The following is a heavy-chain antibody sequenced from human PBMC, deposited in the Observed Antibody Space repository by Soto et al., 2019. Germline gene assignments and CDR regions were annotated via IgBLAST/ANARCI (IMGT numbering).Heavy chain of an antibody. V-gene: IGHV3-9*01. Sequence: EVQLVESGGGLVQPGRSLRLSCAASGFTFDDYAMHWVRQAPGKGLEWVSGISWNSGSIGYVDSVKGRFTISRDNAKNSLYLQMNSLRAEDTALYYCAKAQRVAVAGLFDYWGQGTLVTVSS. CDR3: AKAQRVAVAGLFDY. J-gene: IGHJ4*02. D-gene: IGHD6-19*01. CDR1: GFTFDDYA. CDR2: ISWNSGSI.